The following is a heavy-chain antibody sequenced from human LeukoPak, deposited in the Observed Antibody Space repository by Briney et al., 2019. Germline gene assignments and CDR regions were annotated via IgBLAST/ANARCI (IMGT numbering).Heavy chain of an antibody. CDR1: GTTFTSYT. CDR3: SRESRDVYNLYYFDY. Sequence: SSVKVSFTASGTTFTSYTISWVRHAPGQGLEWMGRIILIFGTANYAQKSHGRGVITTDESTGKDYMVLRSPRSECTAAVCCSRESRDVYNLYYFDYWGQGTLVTVSS. V-gene: IGHV1-69*05. CDR2: IILIFGTA. D-gene: IGHD5-24*01. J-gene: IGHJ4*02.